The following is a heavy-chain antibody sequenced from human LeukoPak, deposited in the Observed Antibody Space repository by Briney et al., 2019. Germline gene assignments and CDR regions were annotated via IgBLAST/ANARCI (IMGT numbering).Heavy chain of an antibody. D-gene: IGHD6-13*01. CDR1: GFTFSSYA. J-gene: IGHJ4*02. Sequence: GSLRLSCAASGFTFSSYAMSWIRQSPGKGLEWIGEINHSGSTNYNPSLKSRVTISVDTSKNQFSLKLSSVTAADTAVYYCARRRIAAATFDYWGQGTLVTVSS. CDR2: INHSGST. CDR3: ARRRIAAATFDY. V-gene: IGHV4-34*01.